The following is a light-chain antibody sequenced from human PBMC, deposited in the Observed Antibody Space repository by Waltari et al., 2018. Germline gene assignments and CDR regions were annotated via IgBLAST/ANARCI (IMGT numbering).Light chain of an antibody. Sequence: SYVLTQPPSVPVALGKTARITCAGTNIGSKSVHWYQQKPGQAPVVVIFGDSDRPSGIPERFSGSNSGNTASLTISRVEAADEADYYCQVWDGSTDHVVFGGGTKLTVL. CDR2: GDS. J-gene: IGLJ3*02. V-gene: IGLV3-21*04. CDR3: QVWDGSTDHVV. CDR1: NIGSKS.